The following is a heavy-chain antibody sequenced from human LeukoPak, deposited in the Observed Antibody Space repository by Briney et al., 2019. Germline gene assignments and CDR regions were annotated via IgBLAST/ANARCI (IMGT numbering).Heavy chain of an antibody. CDR3: AGRGYCSGGSCYSPTFSDY. Sequence: SETLSLTCTVSGGSISSYYWSWIRQPPGKGLEWIGYIYYSGSTNYNPSLKSRVTISVDTSKNQFSLKLSSVTAADTAVYYCAGRGYCSGGSCYSPTFSDYWGQGTLVTVSS. CDR2: IYYSGST. D-gene: IGHD2-15*01. CDR1: GGSISSYY. V-gene: IGHV4-59*01. J-gene: IGHJ4*02.